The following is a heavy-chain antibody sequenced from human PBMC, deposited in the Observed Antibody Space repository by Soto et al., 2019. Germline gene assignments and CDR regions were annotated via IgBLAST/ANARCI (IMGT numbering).Heavy chain of an antibody. CDR3: ARDPYHVLMVNAPNLYGMDV. J-gene: IGHJ6*02. D-gene: IGHD2-8*01. Sequence: ASVKVSCKASGYTFTNNVINWVRQAPGQGLEWMGRISTYNGNTNYPQSLQGRLTMTTDTSTTTAYMELRNLRSDDTAVYYCARDPYHVLMVNAPNLYGMDVWGQGTTVTVSS. CDR2: ISTYNGNT. CDR1: GYTFTNNV. V-gene: IGHV1-18*01.